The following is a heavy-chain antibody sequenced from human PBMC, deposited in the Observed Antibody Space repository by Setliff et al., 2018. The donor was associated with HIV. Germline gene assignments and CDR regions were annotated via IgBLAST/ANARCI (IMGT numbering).Heavy chain of an antibody. Sequence: SETLSLTCTVSGYSISSGFYWGWIRQPPGKGLEWIGSIYHSGSTYYNPSVQSPVTISVDTSKNQFSLKLTSVTAADTAVYYCARSWGSGSYPHWGQGTLVTVSS. CDR3: ARSWGSGSYPH. J-gene: IGHJ4*02. CDR2: IYHSGST. CDR1: GYSISSGFY. D-gene: IGHD3-10*01. V-gene: IGHV4-38-2*02.